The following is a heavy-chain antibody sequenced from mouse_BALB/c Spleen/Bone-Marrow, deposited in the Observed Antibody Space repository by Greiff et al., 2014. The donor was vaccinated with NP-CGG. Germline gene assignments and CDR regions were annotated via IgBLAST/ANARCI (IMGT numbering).Heavy chain of an antibody. J-gene: IGHJ4*01. CDR2: IWAGGST. CDR1: GFSLTSYG. CDR3: ARGSYYEGAMDY. Sequence: VKLMEPGPGLVAPSQSLSITCTVSGFSLTSYGVHWVRQPPGKVLEWLGVIWAGGSTNYNSALMSRLSISKDNSKSQVFLKMNSLQTDDTAMYYCARGSYYEGAMDYWGQGTSVTVSS. V-gene: IGHV2-9*02. D-gene: IGHD1-1*01.